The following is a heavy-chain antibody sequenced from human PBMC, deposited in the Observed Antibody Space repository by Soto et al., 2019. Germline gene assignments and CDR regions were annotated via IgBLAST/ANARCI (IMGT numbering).Heavy chain of an antibody. D-gene: IGHD3-3*01. V-gene: IGHV1-58*02. CDR1: GFTFTSSA. Sequence: GASVKVSCKASGFTFTSSAMQWVRQARGQRLEWIGWIVVGSGNTNYAQKFQERVTITRDMSTSTAYMELSSLRSEDTAVYYCAAAEVPKYYDFWSGYYDFDYWGQGTLVTAPQ. CDR3: AAAEVPKYYDFWSGYYDFDY. CDR2: IVVGSGNT. J-gene: IGHJ4*02.